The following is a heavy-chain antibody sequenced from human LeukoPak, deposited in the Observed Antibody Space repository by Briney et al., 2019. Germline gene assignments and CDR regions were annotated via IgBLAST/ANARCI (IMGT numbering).Heavy chain of an antibody. CDR1: GGSISSSSYY. D-gene: IGHD4/OR15-4a*01. CDR3: ARHPMRVLSGRGYYYYYYMDV. Sequence: PSATLSLTCTVSGGSISSSSYYWGWIRQPPGKGLEWIGRIYYSGSTYYNPSLKSRVTISVDTSKNQFSLKLSSVTAADTAAYYCARHPMRVLSGRGYYYYYYMDVWGKGTTVTVSS. CDR2: IYYSGST. J-gene: IGHJ6*03. V-gene: IGHV4-39*01.